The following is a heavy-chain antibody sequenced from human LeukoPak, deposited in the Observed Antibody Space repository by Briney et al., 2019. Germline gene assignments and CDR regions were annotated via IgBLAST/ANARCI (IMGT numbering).Heavy chain of an antibody. Sequence: AGSLRLSCAASGFTFSNAWMSWVRQAPGRGLEWVSAISDTGDSTYYADSVRGRFTIYRDNSENTLYLQMSSLRAEDTAVYYRGRHYDSSGYYYNYWGQGTLVTVSS. CDR2: ISDTGDST. CDR3: GRHYDSSGYYYNY. CDR1: GFTFSNAW. D-gene: IGHD3-22*01. J-gene: IGHJ4*02. V-gene: IGHV3-23*01.